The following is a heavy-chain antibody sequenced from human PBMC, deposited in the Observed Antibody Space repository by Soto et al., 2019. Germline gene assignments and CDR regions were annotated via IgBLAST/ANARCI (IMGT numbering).Heavy chain of an antibody. CDR1: GFTFSSYA. D-gene: IGHD6-6*01. CDR2: ISYDGSNK. CDR3: ARESIAAGGYYDYYGTDV. J-gene: IGHJ6*02. Sequence: GGSLRLSCAASGFTFSSYAMHWVRQAPGKGLEWVAVISYDGSNKYYADSVKGRFTISRDNSKNTLYLQMNSLRAEDTAVYYCARESIAAGGYYDYYGTDVWGQGTTVTVSS. V-gene: IGHV3-30-3*01.